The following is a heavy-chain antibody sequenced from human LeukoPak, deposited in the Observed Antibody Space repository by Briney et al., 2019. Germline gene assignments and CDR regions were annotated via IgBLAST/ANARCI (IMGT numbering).Heavy chain of an antibody. V-gene: IGHV3-74*01. D-gene: IGHD2-15*01. CDR1: GFTFSSYW. CDR3: AREGGDAFDI. J-gene: IGHJ3*02. CDR2: INSDGSST. Sequence: GGSLRVSCAASGFTFSSYWMHWVRQAPGKGLVWVSRINSDGSSTSYADSVKGRFTISRDNAKNTLYLQMYSLRAADTAVYYCAREGGDAFDIWGQGTMVTVSS.